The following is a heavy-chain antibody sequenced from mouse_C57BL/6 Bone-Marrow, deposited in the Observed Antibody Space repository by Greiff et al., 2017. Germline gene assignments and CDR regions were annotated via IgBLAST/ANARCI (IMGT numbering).Heavy chain of an antibody. V-gene: IGHV5-6*01. CDR1: GFTFSSYG. J-gene: IGHJ4*01. CDR3: ARHLLSYYAMDY. Sequence: EVHLVESGGDLVKPGGSLKLSCAASGFTFSSYGMSWVRQTPDKRLEWVATISSGGSYTYYPDSVKGRFTISRDNAKNTLYLQMSSLKSEDTAMYYCARHLLSYYAMDYWGQGTSVTVSS. CDR2: ISSGGSYT.